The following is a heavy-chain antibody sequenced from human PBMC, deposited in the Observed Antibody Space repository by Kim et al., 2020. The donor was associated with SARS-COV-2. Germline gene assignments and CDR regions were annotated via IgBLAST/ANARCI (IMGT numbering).Heavy chain of an antibody. Sequence: YAQKFQGRVTMARDTATSTVYMELSSLRSEDTAVYYCARVISAAADGDYWGQGTLVTVSS. CDR3: ARVISAAADGDY. V-gene: IGHV1-46*01. D-gene: IGHD6-13*01. J-gene: IGHJ4*02.